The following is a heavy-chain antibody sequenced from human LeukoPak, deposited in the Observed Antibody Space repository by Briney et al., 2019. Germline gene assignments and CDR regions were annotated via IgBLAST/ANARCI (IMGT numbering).Heavy chain of an antibody. V-gene: IGHV3-48*03. D-gene: IGHD6-19*01. Sequence: AGGSLRLSCAASGFTFSSYEMNWVRQAPGKGLEWFSYISSSGTTMFYADSLKGRFAISRDNAKNSLYLQMNSLRAEDTAVYYCARKGQWLVRGTFDIWGRGTVVTVSS. J-gene: IGHJ3*02. CDR3: ARKGQWLVRGTFDI. CDR1: GFTFSSYE. CDR2: ISSSGTTM.